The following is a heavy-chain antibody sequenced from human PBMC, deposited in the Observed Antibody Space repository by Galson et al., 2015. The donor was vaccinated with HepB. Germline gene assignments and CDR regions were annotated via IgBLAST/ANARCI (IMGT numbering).Heavy chain of an antibody. CDR2: IYYSGST. J-gene: IGHJ4*02. CDR1: GGSVSSGSYY. CDR3: ARAWVYYFDY. D-gene: IGHD1-26*01. Sequence: SETLSLTCTVSGGSVSSGSYYWSWIRQPPGKGLEWIGYIYYSGSTNYNPSLKSRVTISVDTSKNQFSLKLSSVTAADTAVYYCARAWVYYFDYWGQGTLVTVSS. V-gene: IGHV4-61*01.